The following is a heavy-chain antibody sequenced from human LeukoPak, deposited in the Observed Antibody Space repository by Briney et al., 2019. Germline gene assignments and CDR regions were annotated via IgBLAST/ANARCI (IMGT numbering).Heavy chain of an antibody. CDR2: IDTTGSS. CDR1: GGSISSNNYY. J-gene: IGHJ4*02. V-gene: IGHV4-61*02. D-gene: IGHD4-17*01. Sequence: SETLSLTCTVSGGSISSNNYYWNWIRQPAGKGLEWIGRIDTTGSSNYNPSLKSRVTISVDTSKNQFSLKLISVTAADTAVYYCAGDSNYGDYVYWGQGTLVSVSS. CDR3: AGDSNYGDYVY.